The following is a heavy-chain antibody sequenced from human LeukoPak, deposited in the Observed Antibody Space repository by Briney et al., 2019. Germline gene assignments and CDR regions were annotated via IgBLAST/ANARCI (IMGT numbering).Heavy chain of an antibody. CDR2: IYHSGST. D-gene: IGHD3-22*01. CDR1: GGSISSGGYY. J-gene: IGHJ4*02. V-gene: IGHV4-30-2*01. CDR3: AREYHDSNGYYYFDY. Sequence: PSETLSFTCTVSGGSISSGGYYWSWIRQPPGKGLEWIGYIYHSGSTNYNPSLKSRVTISVDKSKNQFSLKLSSVTAADTAVYYCAREYHDSNGYYYFDYWGQGTLVTVSS.